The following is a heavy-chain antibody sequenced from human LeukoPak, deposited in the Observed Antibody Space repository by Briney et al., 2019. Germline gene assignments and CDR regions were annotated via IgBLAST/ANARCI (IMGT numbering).Heavy chain of an antibody. CDR1: GFTFSSYA. J-gene: IGHJ3*02. CDR3: AKGGEIMITFGGIFDAFDI. D-gene: IGHD3-16*01. V-gene: IGHV3-30-3*01. Sequence: PGRSLRLSCAASGFTFSSYAMHWVRQAPGKGLEWVAVISYDGSNKYYADSVKGRFTISRDNAKNSLYLQMTSLRPEDTALYYCAKGGEIMITFGGIFDAFDIWGQGTTVTVSS. CDR2: ISYDGSNK.